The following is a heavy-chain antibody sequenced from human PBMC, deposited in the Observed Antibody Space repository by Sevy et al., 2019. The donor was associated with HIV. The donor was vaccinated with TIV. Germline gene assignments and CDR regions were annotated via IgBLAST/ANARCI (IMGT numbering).Heavy chain of an antibody. V-gene: IGHV3-30*18. Sequence: GGSLRLSCAASGFTFSSYGMHWVRQAPGKGLEWVAVISYDGSNKYYADSVKGRFTISRDNSKNTLYLQMNSLRAEDKAVYYCAKGVRIAAAGTSYFDYWGQGTLVTVSS. CDR1: GFTFSSYG. J-gene: IGHJ4*02. CDR3: AKGVRIAAAGTSYFDY. CDR2: ISYDGSNK. D-gene: IGHD6-13*01.